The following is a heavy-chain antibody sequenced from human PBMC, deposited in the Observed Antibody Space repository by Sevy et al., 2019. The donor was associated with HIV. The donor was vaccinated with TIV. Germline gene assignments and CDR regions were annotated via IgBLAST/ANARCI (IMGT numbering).Heavy chain of an antibody. CDR3: ARDGDGSGSYYKNSDXXDX. J-gene: IGHJ3*02. CDR2: ISSSSSYI. D-gene: IGHD3-10*01. V-gene: IGHV3-21*01. Sequence: GGSLRLSCAASGXTFSSYSMNWVRQAPGKGLEWVSSISSSSSYIYYADSVKGRFTISRDNAKNSLYLQMNSLRAEDTAVYYCARDGDGSGSYYKNSDXXDXXXXGTMVTVSS. CDR1: GXTFSSYS.